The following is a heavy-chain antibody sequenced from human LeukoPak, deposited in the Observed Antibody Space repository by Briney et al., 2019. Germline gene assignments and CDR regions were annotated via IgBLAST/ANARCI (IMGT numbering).Heavy chain of an antibody. D-gene: IGHD2-21*02. Sequence: GGSLRLSCAASGFTFSSYAMHWVRQAPGKGLEWVAVISYDGSNKYYADSVKGRFTISRDNSRNTLYLQMNSLRTEDTAVYFCAKDFCGGDCYWTDNWGQGTLGTVSS. CDR3: AKDFCGGDCYWTDN. J-gene: IGHJ4*02. CDR2: ISYDGSNK. V-gene: IGHV3-30-3*01. CDR1: GFTFSSYA.